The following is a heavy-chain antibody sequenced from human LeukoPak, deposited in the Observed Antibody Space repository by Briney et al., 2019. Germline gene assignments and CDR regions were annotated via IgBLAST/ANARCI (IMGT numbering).Heavy chain of an antibody. V-gene: IGHV3-48*01. CDR2: ISSSSGTI. D-gene: IGHD6-13*01. CDR3: TTELSDSSSWYLGLIRWDNWFDP. J-gene: IGHJ5*02. Sequence: GGSLRLSCAASGFTFSSYSMNWVRQAPGKGLEWVSYISSSSGTIYYADSVKGRFTISRDDSKNTLYLQMNSLKTEDTAVYYCTTELSDSSSWYLGLIRWDNWFDPWGQGTLVTVSS. CDR1: GFTFSSYS.